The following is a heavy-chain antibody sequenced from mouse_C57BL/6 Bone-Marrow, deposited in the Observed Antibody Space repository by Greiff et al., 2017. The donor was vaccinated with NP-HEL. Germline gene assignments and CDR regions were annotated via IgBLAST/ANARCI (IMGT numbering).Heavy chain of an antibody. CDR3: ARRGYYGSSYRYYFDY. CDR1: GYTFTSYG. Sequence: VKLMESGAELARPGASVKLSCKASGYTFTSYGISWVKQRTGQGLEWIGEIYPRSGNTYYNEKFKGKATLTADKSSSTAYMELRSLTSEDSAVYFCARRGYYGSSYRYYFDYWGQGTTLTVSS. V-gene: IGHV1-81*01. D-gene: IGHD1-1*01. CDR2: IYPRSGNT. J-gene: IGHJ2*01.